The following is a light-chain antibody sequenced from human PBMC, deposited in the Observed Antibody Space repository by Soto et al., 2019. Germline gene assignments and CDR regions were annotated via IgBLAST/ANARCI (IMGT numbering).Light chain of an antibody. CDR3: QQYYSTPRT. V-gene: IGKV4-1*01. CDR2: WAS. Sequence: IVMTQSPDSLAVSLGERAAMNCRSVQNVLYSSNNKNYLAWYQQKPGQPPKLLIYWASTRESGVPDRFSGSGSGTDFTLTISSLQAEDVAVYYCQQYYSTPRTFGQGTKVDIK. J-gene: IGKJ1*01. CDR1: QNVLYSSNNKNY.